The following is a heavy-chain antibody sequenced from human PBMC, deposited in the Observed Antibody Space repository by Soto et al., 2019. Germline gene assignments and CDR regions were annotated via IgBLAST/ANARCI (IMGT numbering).Heavy chain of an antibody. Sequence: SSETLSLTCAVYGGSFSGYYWSWIRQPPGKGLEWIGEINHSGSTNYNPSLKSRVTMSVDTSKNQFSLKLSSVTAADTAVYYCARDGAGRLWFDSRGQGTLVTLSS. CDR1: GGSFSGYY. CDR2: INHSGST. D-gene: IGHD3-10*01. J-gene: IGHJ5*01. V-gene: IGHV4-34*01. CDR3: ARDGAGRLWFDS.